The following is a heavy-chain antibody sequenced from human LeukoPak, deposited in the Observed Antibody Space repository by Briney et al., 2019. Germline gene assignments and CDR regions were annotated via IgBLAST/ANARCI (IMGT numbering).Heavy chain of an antibody. CDR1: GGSVSSYY. D-gene: IGHD3-22*01. V-gene: IGHV4-59*08. CDR3: ARHNPYYYDSSDY. J-gene: IGHJ4*02. Sequence: SETLSLTCTVSGGSVSSYYWSWIRQPPGKGLEWIGYIYYSGSTNYNPSLKSRVTISVDTSKNQFSLKLSSVTAADTAVYYCARHNPYYYDSSDYWGQGTLVTVSS. CDR2: IYYSGST.